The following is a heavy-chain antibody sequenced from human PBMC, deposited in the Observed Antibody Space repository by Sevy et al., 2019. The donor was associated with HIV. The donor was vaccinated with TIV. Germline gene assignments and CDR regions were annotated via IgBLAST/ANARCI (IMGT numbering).Heavy chain of an antibody. J-gene: IGHJ6*02. CDR3: ARDSSSPYYDFWSGYRHYYYGMDV. Sequence: SETLSLTCTVSGGSISSYYWSWIRQPAGKGLEWIGRIYTSGSTNYNPSLKSRVTMSVDTSKNQFSLKLRSVTAADTAVYYCARDSSSPYYDFWSGYRHYYYGMDVWGQGTTVTVSS. CDR2: IYTSGST. CDR1: GGSISSYY. D-gene: IGHD3-3*01. V-gene: IGHV4-4*07.